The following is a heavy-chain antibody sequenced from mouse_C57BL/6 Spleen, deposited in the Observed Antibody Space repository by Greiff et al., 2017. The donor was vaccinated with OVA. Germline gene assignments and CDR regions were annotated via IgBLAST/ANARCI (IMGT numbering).Heavy chain of an antibody. CDR2: IYPRSGNT. CDR3: ARYSGSYWYFDV. CDR1: GYTFTSYG. Sequence: LQQSGAELARPGASVKLSCKASGYTFTSYGISWVKQRTGQGLEWIGEIYPRSGNTYYNEKFKGKATLTADKSSSTAYMELRSLTSEDSAVYFCARYSGSYWYFDVWGTGTTVTVSS. V-gene: IGHV1-81*01. D-gene: IGHD3-2*02. J-gene: IGHJ1*03.